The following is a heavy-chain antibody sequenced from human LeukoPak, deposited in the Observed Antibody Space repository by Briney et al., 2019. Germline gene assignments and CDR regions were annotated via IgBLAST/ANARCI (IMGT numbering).Heavy chain of an antibody. CDR2: ISGSGGST. V-gene: IGHV3-23*01. CDR3: ARVDDFTYDF. D-gene: IGHD2-2*03. CDR1: GFTFSSYA. J-gene: IGHJ4*02. Sequence: GGSLRLSCAASGFTFSSYAMSWVRQAPGKGLEWVSAISGSGGSTYYADSVKGRFTISRDNSKNTLFLQMGSLRPEDMAVYYCARVDDFTYDFWGQGTLVTVSS.